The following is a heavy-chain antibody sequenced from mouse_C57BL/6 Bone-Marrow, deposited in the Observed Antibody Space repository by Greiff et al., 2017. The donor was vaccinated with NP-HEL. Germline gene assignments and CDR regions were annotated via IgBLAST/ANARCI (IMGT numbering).Heavy chain of an antibody. CDR1: GYAFSSYW. D-gene: IGHD1-1*01. Sequence: VQLQQSGAALVKPGASVKISCKASGYAFSSYWMNWVKERPGKGLEWIGQIYPGGGDPKYNGKFKGKATLTADKSSSTAYMQVSSLTSEDSAVYFCARGDYGSSRFGYAMDYWGQGTSVTASS. CDR2: IYPGGGDP. J-gene: IGHJ4*01. V-gene: IGHV1-80*01. CDR3: ARGDYGSSRFGYAMDY.